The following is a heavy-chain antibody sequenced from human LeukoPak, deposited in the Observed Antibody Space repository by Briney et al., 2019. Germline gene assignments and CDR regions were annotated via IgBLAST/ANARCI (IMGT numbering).Heavy chain of an antibody. CDR2: INHSGST. D-gene: IGHD3-16*01. CDR3: ARSRGGYYMDV. CDR1: GGSFSGYY. Sequence: SETLSLTCAVYGGSFSGYYWSWIRQPPGKGLEWIGEINHSGSTNYNPSLKSRVTISVDTSKNQFSLKLSSVTAADTAVYYCARSRGGYYMDVWGKGTTVTVSS. J-gene: IGHJ6*03. V-gene: IGHV4-34*01.